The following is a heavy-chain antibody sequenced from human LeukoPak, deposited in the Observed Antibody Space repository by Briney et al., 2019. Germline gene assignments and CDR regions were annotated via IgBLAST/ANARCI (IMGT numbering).Heavy chain of an antibody. V-gene: IGHV3-7*01. CDR2: INQDGSEE. D-gene: IGHD1-26*01. CDR3: ARWKMELQRNAFDF. Sequence: GGSLRLSGAASGFSFRTFWMSWIRQAPGKEPEWVVDINQDGSEEYYLQSVRGRFTVSRDNAQNAVFLQLTNLRADDTAVYYCARWKMELQRNAFDFWGQGTVVTVSS. CDR1: GFSFRTFW. J-gene: IGHJ3*01.